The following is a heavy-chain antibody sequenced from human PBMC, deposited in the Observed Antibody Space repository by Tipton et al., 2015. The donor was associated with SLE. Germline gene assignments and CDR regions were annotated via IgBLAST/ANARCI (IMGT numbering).Heavy chain of an antibody. CDR1: GFTFSNAW. J-gene: IGHJ4*02. CDR2: IKSKTDGGTT. Sequence: SLRLSCAASGFTFSNAWMSWVRQAPGKGLEWVGRIKSKTDGGTTDYAAPVKGRFTISRDASKTTLYLQMNSLKTEDTAVYYCTSRPGSGSLDYWGQGTLVTVSS. V-gene: IGHV3-15*01. D-gene: IGHD3-10*01. CDR3: TSRPGSGSLDY.